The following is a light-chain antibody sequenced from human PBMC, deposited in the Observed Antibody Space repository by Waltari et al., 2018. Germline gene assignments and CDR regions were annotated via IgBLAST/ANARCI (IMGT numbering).Light chain of an antibody. V-gene: IGLV1-44*01. J-gene: IGLJ3*02. Sequence: QSVLTQPPSASGTPGQRVTISCSGSSSDIGRTTVNWYQQLPGTAPKLLIYSNNQRPSGVPDRFSGSKSGTSASLAISGLQSEDEADYYCATWDDSLDTPVFGGGTKLTVL. CDR1: SSDIGRTT. CDR3: ATWDDSLDTPV. CDR2: SNN.